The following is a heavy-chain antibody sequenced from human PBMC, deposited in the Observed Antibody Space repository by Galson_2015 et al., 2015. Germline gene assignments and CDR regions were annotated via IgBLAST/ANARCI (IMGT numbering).Heavy chain of an antibody. CDR3: ARQILDYDFWSGYYPTNFDY. V-gene: IGHV3-21*01. D-gene: IGHD3-3*01. CDR1: EFTFSSYY. Sequence: SLRLSCAASEFTFSSYYMSWVRQAPGKGLEWVSSISSTTTYIYYADSVKGRFIISRDNAKNSLYLQMNSLGAEDTAVYYCARQILDYDFWSGYYPTNFDYWGQGTLVTV. J-gene: IGHJ4*02. CDR2: ISSTTTYI.